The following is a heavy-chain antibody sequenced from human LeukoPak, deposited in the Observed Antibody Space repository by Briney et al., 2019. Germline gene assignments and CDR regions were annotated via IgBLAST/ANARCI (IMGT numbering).Heavy chain of an antibody. CDR2: INHSGST. V-gene: IGHV4-34*01. CDR1: GGSFSGYY. CDR3: ARVKIGQP. J-gene: IGHJ5*02. D-gene: IGHD3-10*01. Sequence: SETLSLTCAVYGGSFSGYYWSWIRQPPGKGLEWIGEINHSGSTNYNPSLKSRVTISVDTSKNQFSLKLSSVTAADTAVYYCARVKIGQPWGQGTLVTVSS.